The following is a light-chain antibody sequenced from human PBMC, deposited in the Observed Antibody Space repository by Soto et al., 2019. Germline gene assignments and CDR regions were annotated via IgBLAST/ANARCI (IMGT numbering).Light chain of an antibody. J-gene: IGKJ1*01. CDR2: GAS. V-gene: IGKV3-20*01. CDR1: QSVNTN. CDR3: HQYGSSPGT. Sequence: EIVLTQSPGTLSLSPGERATLSFRASQSVNTNLAWYQQKRGQAPRLLIWGASIRASDLPDRFISGGPGTDFTLTITRLEAEDFAVYYCHQYGSSPGTFGHGTKVDIK.